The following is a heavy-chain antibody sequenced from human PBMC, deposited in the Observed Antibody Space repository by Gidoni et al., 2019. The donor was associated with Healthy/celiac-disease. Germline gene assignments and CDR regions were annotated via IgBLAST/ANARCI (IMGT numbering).Heavy chain of an antibody. CDR2: INHSGST. D-gene: IGHD3-10*01. CDR3: ARESMVRDRNYMDV. J-gene: IGHJ6*03. V-gene: IGHV4-34*01. CDR1: GGSFSGYY. Sequence: QVQLQQWGAGLLKPSETLSLTCAVYGGSFSGYYWSWIRQPPGKGLAWIGEINHSGSTNYNPSLKSRVTISVDTSKNQFSLKLSSVTAADTAVYYCARESMVRDRNYMDVWGKGTTVTVSS.